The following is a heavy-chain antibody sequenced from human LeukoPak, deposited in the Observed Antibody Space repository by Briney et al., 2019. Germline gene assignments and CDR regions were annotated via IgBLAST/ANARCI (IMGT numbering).Heavy chain of an antibody. CDR3: ARNGQFGVVDY. J-gene: IGHJ4*02. D-gene: IGHD3-3*01. V-gene: IGHV3-53*01. CDR2: IYSGGST. Sequence: PGGSLRPSCAASGFTVSSNYMSWVRQAPGKGLEWVSVIYSGGSTYYADSVKGRFTISRDNSKNTLYLQMNSLRAEDTAVYYCARNGQFGVVDYWGQGTLVTVSS. CDR1: GFTVSSNY.